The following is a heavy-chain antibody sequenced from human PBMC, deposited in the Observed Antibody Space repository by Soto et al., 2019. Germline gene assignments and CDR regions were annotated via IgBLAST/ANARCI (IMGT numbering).Heavy chain of an antibody. CDR2: ISGYNGNT. CDR1: GYSFTTYG. Sequence: QVQLVQSRGEVKKPGASVKVSCKTSGYSFTTYGISWVRQAPGQGLEWMGWISGYNGNTNYAQNLQGRVTMTTDTSTSTAYMELRSLRSADTAVYYCAREGPAPYYFYGMDVWGQGSTVTVS. CDR3: AREGPAPYYFYGMDV. J-gene: IGHJ6*02. V-gene: IGHV1-18*01.